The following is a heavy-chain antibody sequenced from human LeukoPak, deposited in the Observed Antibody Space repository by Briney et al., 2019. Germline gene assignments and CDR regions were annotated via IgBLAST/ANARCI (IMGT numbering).Heavy chain of an antibody. J-gene: IGHJ5*02. CDR3: ARLGTTGAPYGGNLGYLA. D-gene: IGHD4/OR15-4a*01. CDR1: GGSLSSNNL. CDR2: IYQSGRA. Sequence: PSGTLSLACAVSGGSLSSNNLWSWVRQPPGEGLEWIGHIYQSGRANYNPSLKSRVTRSLDRSKNQFFLSLSSVTAADKAVYYCARLGTTGAPYGGNLGYLAWGPGILVTVSS. V-gene: IGHV4-4*02.